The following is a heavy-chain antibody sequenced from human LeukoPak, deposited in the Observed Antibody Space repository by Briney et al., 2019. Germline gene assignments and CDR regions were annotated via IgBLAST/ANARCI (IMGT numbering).Heavy chain of an antibody. D-gene: IGHD3-16*01. Sequence: SGGSLRLSCVASGFTFSSYAMSWVRETPARGLEWGSSLRGNGDDFYADSVKGRFTLSRDESRNTVYLQLNKLRVEDTAIYYCAKASWVSTADAVLWGQGTVVTVSS. CDR1: GFTFSSYA. V-gene: IGHV3-23*01. CDR2: LRGNGDD. J-gene: IGHJ4*02. CDR3: AKASWVSTADAVL.